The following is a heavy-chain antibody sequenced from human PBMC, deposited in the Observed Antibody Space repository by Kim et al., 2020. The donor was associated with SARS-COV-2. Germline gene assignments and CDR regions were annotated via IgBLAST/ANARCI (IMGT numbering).Heavy chain of an antibody. Sequence: GGSLRLSCAASGFTFSSYDMHWVRQATGKGLEWVSAIGTAGDTYYPGSVKGRFNISRENAKNSLYLQMNSLRAGDTAVYYCARALRYFDWSGGMDVWGQGTTVTVSS. CDR2: IGTAGDT. J-gene: IGHJ6*02. CDR1: GFTFSSYD. CDR3: ARALRYFDWSGGMDV. V-gene: IGHV3-13*01. D-gene: IGHD3-9*01.